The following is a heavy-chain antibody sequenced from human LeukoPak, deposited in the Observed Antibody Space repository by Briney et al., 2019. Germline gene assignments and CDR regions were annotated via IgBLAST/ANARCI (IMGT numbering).Heavy chain of an antibody. CDR1: GFTFSSYA. Sequence: GGSLRLSCAASGFTFSSYAMHWVRQAPGKGLEWVAVISYDGSNKYYADSVKGRFTISRDNSKNTLYLQMNSLRAEDTAVYYCAKAAAGTRDYWGQGTLVTVSS. CDR3: AKAAAGTRDY. J-gene: IGHJ4*02. D-gene: IGHD6-13*01. CDR2: ISYDGSNK. V-gene: IGHV3-30-3*01.